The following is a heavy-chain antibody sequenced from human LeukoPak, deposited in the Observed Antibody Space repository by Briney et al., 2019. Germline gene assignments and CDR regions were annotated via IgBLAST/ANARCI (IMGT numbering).Heavy chain of an antibody. CDR2: IYHSGST. Sequence: KTSETLSLTCTVSGYSISSGYYWGWIRQPPGKGLEWIGSIYHSGSTYYNPSLKSRVTISVDTSKNQFSLKLSSVTAADTAVYYCARDGNYYDSSGYVDYWGQGPLVTVSS. CDR1: GYSISSGYY. CDR3: ARDGNYYDSSGYVDY. D-gene: IGHD3-22*01. V-gene: IGHV4-38-2*02. J-gene: IGHJ4*02.